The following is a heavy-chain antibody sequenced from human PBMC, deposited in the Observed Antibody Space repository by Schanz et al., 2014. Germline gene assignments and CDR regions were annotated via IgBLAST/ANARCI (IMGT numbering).Heavy chain of an antibody. D-gene: IGHD2-2*01. CDR3: VKEGTVVSGYPRDH. CDR2: ISTGGGNT. Sequence: EVQLLESGGGLVQPGGSLRLSCAASGFTFSSYAMSWVRQAPGKGLEWVSAISTGGGNTYYTDSVKGRFTISRDNSRNTLYLQMSSLRAEDTAVYYCVKEGTVVSGYPRDHWGQGTLVTVSS. V-gene: IGHV3-23*01. J-gene: IGHJ4*02. CDR1: GFTFSSYA.